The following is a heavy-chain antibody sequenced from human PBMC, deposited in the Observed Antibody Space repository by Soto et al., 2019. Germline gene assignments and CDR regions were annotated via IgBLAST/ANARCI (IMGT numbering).Heavy chain of an antibody. CDR2: IYYLGST. V-gene: IGHV4-59*08. D-gene: IGHD2-15*01. Sequence: QVQLLESGPGLVMPSETLSLTCTVSGGSISTYYWSWIRQPPGKGLEWIGYIYYLGSTDYNPSLKRRATISVDTSKNKFSLKLSSVTAADTAVYHCARHGGGGYYYYYMDVWGKGTTVTVSS. CDR3: ARHGGGGYYYYYMDV. J-gene: IGHJ6*03. CDR1: GGSISTYY.